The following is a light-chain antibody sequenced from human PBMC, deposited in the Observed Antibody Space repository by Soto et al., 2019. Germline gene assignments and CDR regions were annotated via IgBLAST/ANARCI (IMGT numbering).Light chain of an antibody. Sequence: DIQLTQSPSLLSASIGDRVTITCRASHDISTFLAWYQQKPGKAPKLLIYEASSLESGVPSRFSGSGSGTEFTLTISSLQPDDFATYYCQQYNTYSPLTFGGGTKVDIK. CDR1: HDISTF. V-gene: IGKV1-5*01. J-gene: IGKJ4*01. CDR2: EAS. CDR3: QQYNTYSPLT.